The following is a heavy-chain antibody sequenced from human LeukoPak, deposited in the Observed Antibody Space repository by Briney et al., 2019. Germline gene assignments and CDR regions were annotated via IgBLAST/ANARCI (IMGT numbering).Heavy chain of an antibody. J-gene: IGHJ4*02. Sequence: GGSLRLSCAASGFTFSNYWMSWVRQAPGKGLEWVANIKKDGSEKWYVDSVKGRFTVSRDDAKNSVYLQMSSLRAEDTAVYYCARARKITMVRGVIGPFDYWGQGTLVTVSS. CDR3: ARARKITMVRGVIGPFDY. V-gene: IGHV3-7*01. CDR1: GFTFSNYW. D-gene: IGHD3-10*01. CDR2: IKKDGSEK.